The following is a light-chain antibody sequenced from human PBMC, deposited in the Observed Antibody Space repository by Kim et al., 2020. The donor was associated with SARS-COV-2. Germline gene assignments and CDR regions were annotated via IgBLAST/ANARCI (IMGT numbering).Light chain of an antibody. V-gene: IGLV2-18*02. J-gene: IGLJ1*01. Sequence: GQSVTISSPGTSSHVGSYNRVSWYQQPPGTAPKLMIYEVSNRPSGVPDRFSGSKSGNTASLTISGLQAEDEADYYCSSYRSGSTYVFGTGTKVTVL. CDR2: EVS. CDR3: SSYRSGSTYV. CDR1: SSHVGSYNR.